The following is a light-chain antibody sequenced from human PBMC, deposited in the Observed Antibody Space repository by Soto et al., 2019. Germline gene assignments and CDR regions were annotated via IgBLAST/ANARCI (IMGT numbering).Light chain of an antibody. CDR2: DVS. J-gene: IGLJ1*01. V-gene: IGLV2-14*01. Sequence: QSALTQPASVSGSPGQSITLSFTGTSSDVGGYNYVSWYQQHPGKAPKLMIYDVSNRPSGVSNRFSGSKSGNTASLTISGLQVEDEADYYCSSYTSSSTLYVFGTGTKLTVL. CDR1: SSDVGGYNY. CDR3: SSYTSSSTLYV.